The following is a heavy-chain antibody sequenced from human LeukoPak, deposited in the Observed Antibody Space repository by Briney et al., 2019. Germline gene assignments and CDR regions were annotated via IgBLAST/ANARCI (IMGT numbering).Heavy chain of an antibody. Sequence: GGSLRLSCAASGFTFSTYWMHWVRQVPGKGLVWVSRINPGETRTNYADSVKGRFTISRDNAQNTLFLRMNSLTADDTAVYYCARGRLVSQGGGYEYWGQGTLVTVSS. V-gene: IGHV3-74*01. D-gene: IGHD5-12*01. CDR1: GFTFSTYW. J-gene: IGHJ4*02. CDR3: ARGRLVSQGGGYEY. CDR2: INPGETRT.